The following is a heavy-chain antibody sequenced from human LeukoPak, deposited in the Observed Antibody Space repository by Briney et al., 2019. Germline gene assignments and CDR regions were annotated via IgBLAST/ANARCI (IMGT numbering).Heavy chain of an antibody. CDR1: GYTFISSG. CDR3: ARTTNSYYYYYYIDV. V-gene: IGHV1-18*01. D-gene: IGHD4-23*01. Sequence: ASVKVSCKASGYTFISSGISWVRQAPGQGLEWMGWINAYNCNTNYAQKLQGRVSMTTDTSTSTAYMELRSLRSDDTAVYYCARTTNSYYYYYYIDVWGKGTTVTVSS. CDR2: INAYNCNT. J-gene: IGHJ6*03.